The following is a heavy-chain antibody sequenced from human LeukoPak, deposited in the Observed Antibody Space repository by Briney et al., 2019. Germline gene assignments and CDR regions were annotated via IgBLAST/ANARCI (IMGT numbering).Heavy chain of an antibody. Sequence: PGGSLRLSCAASGFTFSSYWMSWVRQAPGKGLEWVANIKQDGSEKYYVDSVKGRFTISRDNTKNSLHLQMNSLRAEDTAVYYCARVRRGPYYYYYMDVWGKGTTVTVSS. J-gene: IGHJ6*03. V-gene: IGHV3-7*01. CDR2: IKQDGSEK. D-gene: IGHD1-14*01. CDR3: ARVRRGPYYYYYMDV. CDR1: GFTFSSYW.